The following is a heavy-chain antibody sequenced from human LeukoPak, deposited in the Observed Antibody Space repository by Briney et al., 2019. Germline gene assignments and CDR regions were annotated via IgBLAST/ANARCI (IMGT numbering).Heavy chain of an antibody. Sequence: GGSLRLSCAASGLTFSNYWMIWVRHAPGKGLEWLANITQDGSEIYYVDSVKGRFTISRDNGSNSLYLQINSLRADDTAVYYCARDQGSMIVVRTTSWFFDLWGRGTLVTVSS. CDR2: ITQDGSEI. CDR3: ARDQGSMIVVRTTSWFFDL. CDR1: GLTFSNYW. J-gene: IGHJ2*01. V-gene: IGHV3-7*01. D-gene: IGHD3-22*01.